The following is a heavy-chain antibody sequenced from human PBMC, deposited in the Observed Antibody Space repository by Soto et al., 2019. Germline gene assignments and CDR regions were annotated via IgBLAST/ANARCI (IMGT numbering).Heavy chain of an antibody. CDR3: ARDQGRATADGPLGNGLDV. CDR1: GFSFSDYG. V-gene: IGHV3-33*01. CDR2: IWFDASHE. J-gene: IGHJ6*02. D-gene: IGHD6-13*01. Sequence: QVHLVESGGGVVQPGTSLRLSCAASGFSFSDYGMYWVRQAPGKGLEWLTIIWFDASHEYYADSVKGRFTISRDNSNNVLYLQLNSLTADDTAVYFCARDQGRATADGPLGNGLDVWGQGTAVTVSS.